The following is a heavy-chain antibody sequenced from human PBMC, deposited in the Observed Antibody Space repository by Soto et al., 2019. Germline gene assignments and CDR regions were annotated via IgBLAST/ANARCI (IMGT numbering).Heavy chain of an antibody. D-gene: IGHD1-1*01. Sequence: GGYLRLSCAASGFTFDTFAIHWVRQTPGKVLEWVALISYDGYNTYYADSVKGRFTISRDNSKNTLYLQMTSLRPDDTGVYYCARVNPGNNLYYHSGLHFSGQATSVTGS. V-gene: IGHV3-30-3*01. CDR1: GFTFDTFA. J-gene: IGHJ6*02. CDR3: ARVNPGNNLYYHSGLHF. CDR2: ISYDGYNT.